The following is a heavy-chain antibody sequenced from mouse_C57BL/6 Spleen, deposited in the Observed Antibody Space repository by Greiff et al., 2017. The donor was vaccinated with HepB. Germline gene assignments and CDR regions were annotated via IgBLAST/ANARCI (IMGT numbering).Heavy chain of an antibody. Sequence: EVMLVESGGGLVQPGGSLKLSCAASGFTFSDYYMYWVRQTPEKRLEWVAYISNGGGSTYYPDTVKGRFTISRDNAKNTLYLQMSRLKSEDTAMYYCAVTNWYFDVWGTGTTVTVSS. V-gene: IGHV5-12*01. CDR2: ISNGGGST. J-gene: IGHJ1*03. CDR1: GFTFSDYY. CDR3: AVTNWYFDV. D-gene: IGHD2-1*01.